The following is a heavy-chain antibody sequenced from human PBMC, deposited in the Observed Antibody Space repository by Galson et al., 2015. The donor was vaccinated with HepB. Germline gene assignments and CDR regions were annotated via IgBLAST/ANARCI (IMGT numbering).Heavy chain of an antibody. CDR1: GGSFSGYY. J-gene: IGHJ4*02. V-gene: IGHV4-34*01. CDR3: ARFFRRGITIFGVDKEHDY. D-gene: IGHD3-3*01. Sequence: SETLSLTCAVYGGSFSGYYWSWIRQPPGKGLEWIGEINHSGSTNYNPSLKSRVTISVDTSKNQFSLKLSSVTAADTAVYYCARFFRRGITIFGVDKEHDYWGQGTLVTVSS. CDR2: INHSGST.